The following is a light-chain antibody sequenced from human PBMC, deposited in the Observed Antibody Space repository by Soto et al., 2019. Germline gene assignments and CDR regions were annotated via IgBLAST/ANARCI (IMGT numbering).Light chain of an antibody. CDR1: QGINSY. V-gene: IGKV1-27*01. Sequence: IQLTQSPSSLSASVGDRVTITCRASQGINSYLAWYQQTPGKAPKLLIYAASTLQSGVPSRFSGSGSGTDFALTISSLQPEDVATYYCQKYNRAPCTFGPGTKVDIK. J-gene: IGKJ3*01. CDR3: QKYNRAPCT. CDR2: AAS.